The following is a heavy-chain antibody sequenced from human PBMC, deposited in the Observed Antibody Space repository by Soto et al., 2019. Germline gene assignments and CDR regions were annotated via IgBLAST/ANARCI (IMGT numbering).Heavy chain of an antibody. D-gene: IGHD6-19*01. Sequence: QVTLKESGPVLVNPTEPLTLRCTVSGLSITDSEMGVSWIRQPPGQPLEWLAHIDSSGEKSYRTFLKSRLAISKDTAKSQIVLTMTNMDPADTATYYCARRHLAVAVSPWFDPWGQGTPVTVSS. CDR3: ARRHLAVAVSPWFDP. V-gene: IGHV2-26*01. J-gene: IGHJ5*02. CDR1: GLSITDSEMG. CDR2: IDSSGEK.